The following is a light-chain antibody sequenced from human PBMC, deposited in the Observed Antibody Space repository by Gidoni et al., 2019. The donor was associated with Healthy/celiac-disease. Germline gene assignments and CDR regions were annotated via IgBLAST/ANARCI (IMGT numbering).Light chain of an antibody. Sequence: QSALSQPASVSGSPGQSLTISCTGTSSYVGGYNYVSWYQQHPGKAPKLMIYDVSNRPSGVSNRFSGSKSGNTASLTISGLQAEDEADYYCSSYTSSSTLFGGGTKLTVL. V-gene: IGLV2-14*03. CDR1: SSYVGGYNY. CDR2: DVS. J-gene: IGLJ2*01. CDR3: SSYTSSSTL.